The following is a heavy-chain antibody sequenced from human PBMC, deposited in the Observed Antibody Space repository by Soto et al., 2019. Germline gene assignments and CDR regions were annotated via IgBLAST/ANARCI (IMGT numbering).Heavy chain of an antibody. J-gene: IGHJ6*03. CDR3: ARETRRWGFTPSSMDV. V-gene: IGHV4-59*01. D-gene: IGHD7-27*01. CDR1: GGSITDSY. CDR2: IYYGGST. Sequence: QVQLQESGPGLVKPSETLSLTCTVSGGSITDSYWSWIRQPPGKGLEWIGYIYYGGSTSYNPSLKIRVTGPVDSPMDHLALKLNSVTAAETAVSYCARETRRWGFTPSSMDVWGKETTVTVSS.